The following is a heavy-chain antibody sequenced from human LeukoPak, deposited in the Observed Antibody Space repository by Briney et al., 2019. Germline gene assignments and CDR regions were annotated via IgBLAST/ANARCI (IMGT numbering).Heavy chain of an antibody. CDR1: GFTFSDYW. CDR3: ARFSRVQSSF. D-gene: IGHD4/OR15-4a*01. Sequence: PGGSLRLSCVASGFTFSDYWMSWVRQAPGKGLEWVANIKQDGIDKQYVDSIRGRFTISRDNAKNTLYLQMDSLRVEDTATYYCARFSRVQSSFWGQGTLVTVSS. CDR2: IKQDGIDK. V-gene: IGHV3-7*01. J-gene: IGHJ4*02.